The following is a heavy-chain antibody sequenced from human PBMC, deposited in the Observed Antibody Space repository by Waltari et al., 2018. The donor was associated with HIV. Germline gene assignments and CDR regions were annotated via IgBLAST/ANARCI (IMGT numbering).Heavy chain of an antibody. CDR1: GGSISSSSYY. CDR2: IYYSGNT. V-gene: IGHV4-39*01. J-gene: IGHJ4*02. D-gene: IGHD6-19*01. CDR3: ARLGQWLVNLDY. Sequence: QLQLQESGPGLVKPSETLSLTCTVSGGSISSSSYYWGWIRQPPGKGLEWIGRIYYSGNTDYSPSLKGRDTISVDTSKSQFSLKLSSVTAADTAVYYCARLGQWLVNLDYWGQGTLVTVSS.